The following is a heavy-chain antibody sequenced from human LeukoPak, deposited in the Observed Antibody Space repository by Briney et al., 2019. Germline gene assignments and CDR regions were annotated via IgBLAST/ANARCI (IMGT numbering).Heavy chain of an antibody. D-gene: IGHD6-19*01. CDR1: GGSISSYY. J-gene: IGHJ4*02. V-gene: IGHV4-59*08. CDR2: IYYSGST. CDR3: ARQQSQWPGRYFDY. Sequence: SETLSLTCTVSGGSISSYYWSWIRQPPGKGLEGIGYIYYSGSTNYNPSLKSRVTISVDTSKNQFSLKLSSVTAADTAVYYCARQQSQWPGRYFDYRGQGTLVTVSS.